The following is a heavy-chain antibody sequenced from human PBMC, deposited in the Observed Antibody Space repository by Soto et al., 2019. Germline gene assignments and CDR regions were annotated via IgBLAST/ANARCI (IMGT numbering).Heavy chain of an antibody. CDR3: ATSQTGDNQSYLEH. Sequence: TLSLTCSVSAASIIGSCYYWACLRQSPGKGPEWIGSCFYTGFTSYNPSLWSRVSVSVDTSKRQFSLKLSAVTPADTAVHCCATSQTGDNQSYLEHWGQRALVTVSS. CDR1: AASIIGSCYY. CDR2: CFYTGFT. J-gene: IGHJ4*02. V-gene: IGHV4-39*01. D-gene: IGHD1-20*01.